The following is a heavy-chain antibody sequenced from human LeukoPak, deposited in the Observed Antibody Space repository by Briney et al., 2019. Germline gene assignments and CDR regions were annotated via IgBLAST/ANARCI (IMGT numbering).Heavy chain of an antibody. V-gene: IGHV3-21*01. CDR2: ISSSSSYI. J-gene: IGHJ6*02. CDR3: ARDGIVVIGYYYGMDV. Sequence: GGSLRLSCAASGFTFSSYSMNWVRQAPGKGLEWVSSISSSSSYIYYADSVKGRFTISRDNAKNSLYLQMNSLRAEDTAVYYCARDGIVVIGYYYGMDVWGQGTTVTVSS. D-gene: IGHD3-22*01. CDR1: GFTFSSYS.